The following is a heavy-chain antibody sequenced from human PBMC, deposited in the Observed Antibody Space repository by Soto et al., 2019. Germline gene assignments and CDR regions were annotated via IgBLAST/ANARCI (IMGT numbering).Heavy chain of an antibody. D-gene: IGHD6-19*01. Sequence: GGSLRLSCAASGFTFNSYAMSWVLQAPWKGLEWVSAISGSGGTTYYADSVKGRFTISRDSSKNTLYLQMNSLRPEDTALYYCARGAKGSSGWYFRRRTPQPRNWFDPWGQGTLVTVSS. J-gene: IGHJ5*02. V-gene: IGHV3-23*01. CDR3: ARGAKGSSGWYFRRRTPQPRNWFDP. CDR1: GFTFNSYA. CDR2: ISGSGGTT.